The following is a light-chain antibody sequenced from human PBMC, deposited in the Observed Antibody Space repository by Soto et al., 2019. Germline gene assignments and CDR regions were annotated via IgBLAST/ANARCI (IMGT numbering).Light chain of an antibody. CDR3: QQYDSTPWT. J-gene: IGKJ1*01. CDR2: GAS. CDR1: QRLSSSS. V-gene: IGKV3-20*01. Sequence: EMVLTQSPGTLYLSPGERAALSCRASQRLSSSSLAWYQQKPGHGPRLLIYGASRRATGIPDRFSATESGTDFTLTISSLEPEDFAVYFCQQYDSTPWTFGQGTRVESK.